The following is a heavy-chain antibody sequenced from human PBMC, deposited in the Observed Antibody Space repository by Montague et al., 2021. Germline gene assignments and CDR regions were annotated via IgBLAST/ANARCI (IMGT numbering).Heavy chain of an antibody. J-gene: IGHJ4*02. CDR1: GGSLSGYY. V-gene: IGHV4-34*01. CDR2: INHSGSA. Sequence: SETLSLTCGLSGGSLSGYYWAWIRQTPGKGLEWIGNINHSGSAKYNPSLKNRVSISVGTSNNQFFLDLTSVTAADTAMYFCARGLFGTVNGQYSGGWYYFDKWGQGTMGTVSA. CDR3: ARGLFGTVNGQYSGGWYYFDK. D-gene: IGHD6-19*01.